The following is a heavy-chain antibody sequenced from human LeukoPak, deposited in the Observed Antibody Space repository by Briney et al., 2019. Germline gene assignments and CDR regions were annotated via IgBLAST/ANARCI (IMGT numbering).Heavy chain of an antibody. Sequence: KPSETLSLTCTVSGGSISSSSYYWSWIRQPPGKGLEWIGYINYSGSTDYNPSLKSRVTISVDTSKNQFSLKLSSVTAADTAMYYCARVVAVGGYCFDPWGQGTQVTVSS. V-gene: IGHV4-61*01. CDR1: GGSISSSSYY. J-gene: IGHJ5*02. CDR2: INYSGST. CDR3: ARVVAVGGYCFDP. D-gene: IGHD6-19*01.